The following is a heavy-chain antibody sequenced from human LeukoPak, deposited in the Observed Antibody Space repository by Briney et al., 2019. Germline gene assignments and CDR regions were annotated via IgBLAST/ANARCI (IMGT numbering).Heavy chain of an antibody. CDR1: GFTFSNYA. CDR2: ISGSGDNT. J-gene: IGHJ4*02. CDR3: AREDSITGTLDY. D-gene: IGHD1/OR15-1a*01. V-gene: IGHV3-23*01. Sequence: GGSLRLSCAASGFTFSNYAMSWIRQAPGKGLEWVSGISGSGDNTYYVDSVKGRFTISRDNSKNTLYLQMNSLRAEDTAVYYCAREDSITGTLDYWGQGTLVTVSS.